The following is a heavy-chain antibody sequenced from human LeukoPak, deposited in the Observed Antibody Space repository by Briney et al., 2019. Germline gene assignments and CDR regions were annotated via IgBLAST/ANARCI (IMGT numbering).Heavy chain of an antibody. J-gene: IGHJ4*02. CDR3: ARDEDGYTLDY. D-gene: IGHD5-24*01. Sequence: SETLSLTCTVSGGSISSGGYYWRWIRQPPGKGLEWIGYIYHSGSTYYNPSLKSRVTISVDRSKNQFSLKLSSVTAADTAVYYCARDEDGYTLDYWGQGTLVTVSS. CDR1: GGSISSGGYY. CDR2: IYHSGST. V-gene: IGHV4-30-2*01.